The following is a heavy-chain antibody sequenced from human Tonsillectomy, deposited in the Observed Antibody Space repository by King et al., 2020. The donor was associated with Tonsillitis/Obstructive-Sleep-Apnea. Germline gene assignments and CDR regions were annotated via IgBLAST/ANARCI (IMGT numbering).Heavy chain of an antibody. CDR1: GFSLSTSGVG. CDR3: ARTYYYGSGGYSFDY. CDR2: IYWDDDK. J-gene: IGHJ4*02. D-gene: IGHD3-10*01. V-gene: IGHV2-5*02. Sequence: TLKESGPTLVKPTQTLTLTCTFSGFSLSTSGVGVGWIRQPPGKALEWLALIYWDDDKRYSPSLKSRLTITKDTSKNQVVLTMTNMDPVDTATYYCARTYYYGSGGYSFDYWGQGTLVTVSS.